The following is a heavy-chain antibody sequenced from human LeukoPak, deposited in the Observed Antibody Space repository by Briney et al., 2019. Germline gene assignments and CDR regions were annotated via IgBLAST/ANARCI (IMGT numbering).Heavy chain of an antibody. Sequence: AAVTVTCKASGYTFTRYGFSWVRQAPGQGLEWMGWIYAYSGNKYNAYKLQGRATMTTDTSMHTPYMELRDLRSDRAAGYYFARDSERCSGGSCYSGVDWDYRGQGTLVSVPS. V-gene: IGHV1-18*01. CDR2: IYAYSGNK. J-gene: IGHJ4*02. D-gene: IGHD2-15*01. CDR1: GYTFTRYG. CDR3: ARDSERCSGGSCYSGVDWDY.